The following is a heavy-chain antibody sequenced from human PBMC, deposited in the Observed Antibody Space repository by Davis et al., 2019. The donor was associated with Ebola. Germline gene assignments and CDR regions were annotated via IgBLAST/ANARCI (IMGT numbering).Heavy chain of an antibody. D-gene: IGHD1-26*01. CDR3: ATLPGYY. V-gene: IGHV3-23*01. CDR1: GFVFSSYV. CDR2: LGTSADT. J-gene: IGHJ4*02. Sequence: GESLKISYAASGFVFSSYVMSWVRQAPGKGLEWVSTLGTSADTYYADSVKGRFTISRDNAKNTLYLQMNDLRAEDTAVYYCATLPGYYWGQGTLVTVSS.